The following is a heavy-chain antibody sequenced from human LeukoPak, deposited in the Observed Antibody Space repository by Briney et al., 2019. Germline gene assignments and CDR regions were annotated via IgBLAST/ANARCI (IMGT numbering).Heavy chain of an antibody. V-gene: IGHV3-74*01. Sequence: GGSLRLSCAASRFTFSNYRMHWVRQAPGKGLVWVSRINSDGSSISYADSVKGRFTISRDNAKNTLYLQMNSLRAEDTSVYYCARRAAALGAFDYWGQGTLVTVSS. CDR2: INSDGSSI. CDR3: ARRAAALGAFDY. D-gene: IGHD6-13*01. J-gene: IGHJ4*02. CDR1: RFTFSNYR.